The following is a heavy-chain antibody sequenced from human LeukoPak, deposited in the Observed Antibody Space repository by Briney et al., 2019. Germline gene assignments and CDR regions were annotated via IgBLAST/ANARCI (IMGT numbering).Heavy chain of an antibody. CDR3: TDIGGGTL. D-gene: IGHD3-16*01. CDR1: GFTFSNAW. J-gene: IGHJ4*02. Sequence: PGGSLRLSCAASGFTFSNAWMSWVRQAPGKGLEWVGCIKSKTDGGTTDYAAPVKGRFTILRDDSKNTLYLQMNSLKTEDTAVYYCTDIGGGTLWGQGTLVTVSS. V-gene: IGHV3-15*01. CDR2: IKSKTDGGTT.